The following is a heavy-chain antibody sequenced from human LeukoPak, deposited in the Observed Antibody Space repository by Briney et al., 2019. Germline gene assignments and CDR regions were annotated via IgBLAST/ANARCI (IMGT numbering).Heavy chain of an antibody. CDR2: IYTSGST. D-gene: IGHD5-12*01. V-gene: IGHV4-4*07. Sequence: SETLSLTRTVSGGSISSYYWSWIRQPAGKGLEWIGRIYTSGSTNYNPSLKSRVTMSVDTSKNQFSLKLSSVTAADTAVYYCARGDIYYSGYVFGFDYWGQATLVTVSS. J-gene: IGHJ4*02. CDR1: GGSISSYY. CDR3: ARGDIYYSGYVFGFDY.